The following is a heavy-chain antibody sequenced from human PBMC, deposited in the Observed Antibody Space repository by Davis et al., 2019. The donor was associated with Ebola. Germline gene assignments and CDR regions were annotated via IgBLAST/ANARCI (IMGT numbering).Heavy chain of an antibody. CDR3: ARCRSLGSYYYMDV. CDR2: IYAGDSDT. J-gene: IGHJ6*03. Sequence: GESLKISCKTSGYDFTNYWTGWVRQMPGKGLEWMGIIYAGDSDTRYSPSFQGQVTIAADKSINTAYLQWSSLKASDTAVYYCARCRSLGSYYYMDVWGNGTSVTVSS. D-gene: IGHD3-10*01. CDR1: GYDFTNYW. V-gene: IGHV5-51*06.